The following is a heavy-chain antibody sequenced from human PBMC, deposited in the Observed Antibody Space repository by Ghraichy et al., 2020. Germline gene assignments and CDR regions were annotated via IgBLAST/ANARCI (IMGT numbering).Heavy chain of an antibody. CDR1: GGTFSSYT. CDR2: IIPILGIA. J-gene: IGHJ4*02. D-gene: IGHD3-22*01. V-gene: IGHV1-69*02. Sequence: SVKVSCKASGGTFSSYTISWVRQAPGQGLEWMGRIIPILGIANYAQKFQGRVTITADKSTSTAYMELSSLRSEDTAVYYCASDTYYYDSSGAYWGQGTLVTVSS. CDR3: ASDTYYYDSSGAY.